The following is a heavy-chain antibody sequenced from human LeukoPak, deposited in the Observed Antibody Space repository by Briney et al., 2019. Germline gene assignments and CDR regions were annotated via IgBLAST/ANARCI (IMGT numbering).Heavy chain of an antibody. CDR2: ISYDGSNK. J-gene: IGHJ4*02. D-gene: IGHD5/OR15-5a*01. CDR3: ARDEFVFEAGPTY. CDR1: GFTFSSYG. Sequence: GGSLRLSCAASGFTFSSYGMHWVRQAPGKGLEWVAVISYDGSNKYYADSVKGRFTISRDNSKNTLYLQMNSLRAEDTAVYYCARDEFVFEAGPTYWGQGTLVTVSS. V-gene: IGHV3-30*03.